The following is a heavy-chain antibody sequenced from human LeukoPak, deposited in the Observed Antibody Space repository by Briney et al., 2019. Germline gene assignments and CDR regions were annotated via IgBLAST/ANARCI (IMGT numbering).Heavy chain of an antibody. J-gene: IGHJ4*02. Sequence: GGSLRLSCAASGFTFSNYAMHWVRQAPGKGLEWVSAINPSGGSTYYADSVKGRFTISRDNSKNTLYLQMNSLRAEDTALYFCAKDVSPSYFDFWGQGTLVTVSA. V-gene: IGHV3-23*01. CDR3: AKDVSPSYFDF. CDR1: GFTFSNYA. CDR2: INPSGGST.